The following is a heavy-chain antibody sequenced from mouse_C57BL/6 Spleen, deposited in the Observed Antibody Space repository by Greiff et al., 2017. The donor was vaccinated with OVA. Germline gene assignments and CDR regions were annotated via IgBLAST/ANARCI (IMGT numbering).Heavy chain of an antibody. CDR3: ARPLYDGYYYFDY. CDR2: ISGGGGNT. V-gene: IGHV5-9*01. CDR1: GFTFSSYT. D-gene: IGHD2-3*01. J-gene: IGHJ2*01. Sequence: EVMLVESGGGLVKPGGSLKLSCAASGFTFSSYTMSWVRQTPEKRLEWVATISGGGGNTYYPDSVKGRFTISRDNAENTLYLQMSSLRSEDTALYYCARPLYDGYYYFDYWGQGTTLTVSS.